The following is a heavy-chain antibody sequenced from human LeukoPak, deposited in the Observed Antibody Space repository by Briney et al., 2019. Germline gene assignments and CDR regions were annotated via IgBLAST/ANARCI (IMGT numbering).Heavy chain of an antibody. Sequence: GGSLRLSCAASGFTFSSYGMSWVRQAPGKGLEWVSAISGSGGSTYYADSVKGRFTISRDNSKNTLYLQMNSLRAEDTAVYYCAKENYYGSGLYYYFYMDVWGKGTTVTISS. D-gene: IGHD3-10*01. CDR3: AKENYYGSGLYYYFYMDV. CDR1: GFTFSSYG. CDR2: ISGSGGST. V-gene: IGHV3-23*01. J-gene: IGHJ6*03.